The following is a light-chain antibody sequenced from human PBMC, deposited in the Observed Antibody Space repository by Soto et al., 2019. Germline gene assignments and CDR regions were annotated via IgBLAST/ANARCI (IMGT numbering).Light chain of an antibody. CDR1: QSVSSN. Sequence: EIVMTQSPATLSVSPGERATLSCRASQSVSSNLAWYQQKPGQAPRLLIYGASTRATGIPARFSGSGSGTDFTLTISSLQSEDFADYYCQQYNNWPRTFGQGTKVEIK. V-gene: IGKV3-15*01. CDR2: GAS. CDR3: QQYNNWPRT. J-gene: IGKJ1*01.